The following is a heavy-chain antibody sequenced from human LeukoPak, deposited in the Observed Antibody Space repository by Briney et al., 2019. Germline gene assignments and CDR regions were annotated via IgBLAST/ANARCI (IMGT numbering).Heavy chain of an antibody. CDR1: GYTFTGYY. Sequence: ASVTVSCTASGYTFTGYYMHWVRQPPAQGLEWMGWINPNSGGTNYAQKFQGRLTMTRDTSIRTAYMELSRLRSDDTAVYYCAIGPEVPDAFDIWGQGTMVTVSS. CDR2: INPNSGGT. V-gene: IGHV1-2*02. CDR3: AIGPEVPDAFDI. J-gene: IGHJ3*02.